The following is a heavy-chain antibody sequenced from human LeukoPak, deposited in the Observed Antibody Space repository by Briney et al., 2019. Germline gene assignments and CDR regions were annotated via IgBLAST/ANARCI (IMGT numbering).Heavy chain of an antibody. CDR3: ARDRRWLYGACDI. CDR1: GGSISSGGYY. D-gene: IGHD4-17*01. Sequence: MPSQTLSLTCTVSGGSISSGGYYWSWIRQPPGKGLAWIWYIYHSGSTYYNPSLKSRVTISVDRSKNQFSLKLSSVTAADTAVYYCARDRRWLYGACDIWGQGTMVTVSS. J-gene: IGHJ3*02. V-gene: IGHV4-30-2*01. CDR2: IYHSGST.